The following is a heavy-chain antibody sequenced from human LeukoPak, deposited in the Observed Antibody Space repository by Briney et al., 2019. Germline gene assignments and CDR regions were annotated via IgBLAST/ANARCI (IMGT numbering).Heavy chain of an antibody. Sequence: GGSLRLSCAASGFTFSNAWMSWVRQAPGKALEDVGRIKSKTDGGTTDYAAPVKGRFTISRDDSKNTVYLQMNSLKTEDTAVYYCTTEPSVLWFGELLLDYWGQGTLVTVSS. D-gene: IGHD3-10*01. CDR2: IKSKTDGGTT. V-gene: IGHV3-15*01. J-gene: IGHJ4*02. CDR1: GFTFSNAW. CDR3: TTEPSVLWFGELLLDY.